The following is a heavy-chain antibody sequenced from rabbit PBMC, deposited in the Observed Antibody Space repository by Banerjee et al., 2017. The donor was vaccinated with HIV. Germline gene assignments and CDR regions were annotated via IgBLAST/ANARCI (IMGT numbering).Heavy chain of an antibody. Sequence: QSLEESGGDLVKPGASLTLTCTASGFSFSSSHYMCWVRQAPGKGLEWIACIYTGSSGSTYYASWAKGRFTISKSTSLNTVTLQMTSLTAADTATYFCARLWDLWGPGTLVTVS. J-gene: IGHJ6*01. CDR3: ARLWDL. CDR2: IYTGSSGST. CDR1: GFSFSSSHY. V-gene: IGHV1S40*01.